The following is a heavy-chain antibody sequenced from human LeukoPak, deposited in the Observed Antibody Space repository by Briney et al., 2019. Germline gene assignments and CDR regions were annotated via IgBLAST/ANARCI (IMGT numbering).Heavy chain of an antibody. CDR1: GFTFSSYA. D-gene: IGHD4-17*01. Sequence: GGSLRLSCAASGFTFSSYAMSWARQAPGKGLEWVANINQDGSEKYYVDSVKGRFTISRDNAKNSLFLQMNSLRAEDTAVYYCARDMAYGDSSDYWGQGTLVTVSS. J-gene: IGHJ4*02. V-gene: IGHV3-7*01. CDR3: ARDMAYGDSSDY. CDR2: INQDGSEK.